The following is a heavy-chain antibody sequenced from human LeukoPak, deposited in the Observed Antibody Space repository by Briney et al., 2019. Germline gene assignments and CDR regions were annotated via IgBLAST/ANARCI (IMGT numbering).Heavy chain of an antibody. CDR3: ARLSRYCSSTSCYYFDY. CDR2: IYPGDSDT. V-gene: IGHV5-51*01. CDR1: GYSFTSYW. J-gene: IGHJ4*02. D-gene: IGHD2-2*01. Sequence: GESLKISCKGSGYSFTSYWIGWVRQMPGKGLEWKGIIYPGDSDTRYSPSFQGQVTISADKSISTAYLQWSSLKASDTAMYYCARLSRYCSSTSCYYFDYWGQGTLVTVSS.